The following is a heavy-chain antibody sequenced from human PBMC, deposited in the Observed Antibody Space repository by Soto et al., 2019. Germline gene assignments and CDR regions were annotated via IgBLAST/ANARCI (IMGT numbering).Heavy chain of an antibody. CDR2: IYYSGST. Sequence: SETLSLTCTVSGGSISSGGYYWSWIRQHPGKGLEWIGYIYYSGSTYYNPSLKSRVTISVDTSKNQFSLKLSSVTAAATAVYYCARGGFPVSGGLKSSHVVFDIWGKGKMVTVS. V-gene: IGHV4-31*03. J-gene: IGHJ3*02. CDR1: GGSISSGGYY. CDR3: ARGGFPVSGGLKSSHVVFDI. D-gene: IGHD3-10*01.